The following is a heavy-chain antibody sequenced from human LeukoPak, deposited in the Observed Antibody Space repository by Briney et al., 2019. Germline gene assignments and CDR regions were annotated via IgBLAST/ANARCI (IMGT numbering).Heavy chain of an antibody. J-gene: IGHJ6*02. CDR3: ASQRNYGYYYYGMDV. Sequence: ASVKVSCKASGYTFTGYYMHWVRQAPGQGLEWMGWINPNSGGTNYAQKFQGRVTMTRDTSISTAYMELSRLRSDDTAVYYCASQRNYGYYYYGMDVWGQGTTVTVSS. V-gene: IGHV1-2*02. CDR1: GYTFTGYY. CDR2: INPNSGGT. D-gene: IGHD4-17*01.